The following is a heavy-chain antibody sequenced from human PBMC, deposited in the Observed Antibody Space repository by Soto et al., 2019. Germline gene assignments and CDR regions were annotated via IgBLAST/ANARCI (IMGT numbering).Heavy chain of an antibody. CDR2: IWYDGSNK. D-gene: IGHD6-19*01. V-gene: IGHV3-33*01. CDR1: GFTFSNYG. J-gene: IGHJ6*02. Sequence: QVQLVESGGGVVQPGRSLRLSCAASGFTFSNYGMHWVRQAPGKGLEWVAVIWYDGSNKYYADSVKGRFTISRDNSKNTLYPQMNSLRAEDTAVYYCARDDIPGRAVAIYGMDVWGQGTTVTVSS. CDR3: ARDDIPGRAVAIYGMDV.